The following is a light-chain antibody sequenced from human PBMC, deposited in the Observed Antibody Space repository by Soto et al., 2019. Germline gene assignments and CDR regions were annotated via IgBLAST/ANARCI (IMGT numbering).Light chain of an antibody. Sequence: NFMLTQPHSVSESPGKTVTISCTGSSGSIASNYVQWYQQRPGSAPTTVIYEDNQRPSGVPDRFSGSIDSSSNSASLTISVLQTEDEAAYYCQSYDSSNHGVFGGGTKLTV. J-gene: IGLJ3*02. CDR2: EDN. CDR1: SGSIASNY. V-gene: IGLV6-57*02. CDR3: QSYDSSNHGV.